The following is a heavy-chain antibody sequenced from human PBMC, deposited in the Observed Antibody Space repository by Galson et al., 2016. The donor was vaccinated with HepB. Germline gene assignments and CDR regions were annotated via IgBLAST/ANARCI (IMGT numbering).Heavy chain of an antibody. Sequence: SLRLSCAASGFTFGDYAMSWFRQAPGKGLEWVGFIRSETYGGTTEYAASVKGRFTISRDDSKSIAYLQMNSLKTEDTAVYYCARVRYTRGFDYWGQGTLVTVSS. CDR3: ARVRYTRGFDY. CDR2: IRSETYGGTT. D-gene: IGHD3-16*02. CDR1: GFTFGDYA. J-gene: IGHJ4*02. V-gene: IGHV3-49*03.